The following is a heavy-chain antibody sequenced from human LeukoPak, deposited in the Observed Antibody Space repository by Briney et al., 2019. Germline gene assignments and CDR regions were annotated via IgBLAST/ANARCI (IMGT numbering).Heavy chain of an antibody. V-gene: IGHV4-61*01. CDR2: IYYSGST. CDR1: GGSVSSGSYY. J-gene: IGHJ6*03. Sequence: SETLSLTCTVSGGSVSSGSYYWSWIRQPPGKGLEWIGYIYYSGSTNYNPSLKSRVTISVDTSKNQFSLKLSSVTAADTAVYYCARGSSSLEWLLYLDYYYMDVWGKGATVTVSS. CDR3: ARGSSSLEWLLYLDYYYMDV. D-gene: IGHD3-3*01.